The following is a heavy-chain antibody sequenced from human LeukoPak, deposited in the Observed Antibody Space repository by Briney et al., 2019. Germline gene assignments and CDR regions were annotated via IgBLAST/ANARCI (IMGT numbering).Heavy chain of an antibody. CDR2: ISSNGGST. CDR1: GFTFSSYA. D-gene: IGHD6-6*01. Sequence: GGSLRLSCAASGFTFSSYAMHWVRQAPGKGLEYVSAISSNGGSTYYANSVKGRFTISRDNSKNTLYLQMGSLRAEDMAVYYCARDSSSMRAFDIWGQGTMVTVSS. CDR3: ARDSSSMRAFDI. V-gene: IGHV3-64*01. J-gene: IGHJ3*02.